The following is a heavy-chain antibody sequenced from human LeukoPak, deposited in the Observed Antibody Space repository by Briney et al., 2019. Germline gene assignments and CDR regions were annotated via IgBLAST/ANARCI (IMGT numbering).Heavy chain of an antibody. CDR2: INHSGST. J-gene: IGHJ4*02. CDR1: GGSFSGYY. V-gene: IGHV4-34*01. Sequence: SETLSLTCAVYGGSFSGYYWSWIRQPPGKGQEWIGEINHSGSTNYNPSLKSRVTISVDTSKNQFSLKLSSVTAADTAVYYCARGPTGYGGKRPFDYWGQGTLVTVSS. CDR3: ARGPTGYGGKRPFDY. D-gene: IGHD4-23*01.